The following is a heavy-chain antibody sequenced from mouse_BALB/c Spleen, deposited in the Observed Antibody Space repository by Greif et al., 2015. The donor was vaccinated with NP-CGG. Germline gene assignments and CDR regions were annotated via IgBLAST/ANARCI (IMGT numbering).Heavy chain of an antibody. Sequence: DVKLVESGGGLVKPGGSLKLSCAASGFTFSSYAMSWVRQTPEKRLEWVATISSGGSYTYYPDSVKGRFTISRDNAKNTLYLQMSSLRSEDTAMYYCARREDYDGFYAMDYWGQGTSVTVSS. CDR2: ISSGGSYT. CDR1: GFTFSSYA. D-gene: IGHD2-4*01. CDR3: ARREDYDGFYAMDY. J-gene: IGHJ4*01. V-gene: IGHV5-9-3*01.